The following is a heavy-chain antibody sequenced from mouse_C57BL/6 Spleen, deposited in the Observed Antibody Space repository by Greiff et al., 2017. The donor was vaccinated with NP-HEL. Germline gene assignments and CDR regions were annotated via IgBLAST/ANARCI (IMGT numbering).Heavy chain of an antibody. CDR1: GFTFSSYA. V-gene: IGHV5-4*01. CDR3: AREGSNHENYFDY. Sequence: EVMLVESGGGLVKPGGSLKLSCAASGFTFSSYAMSWVRQTPEKRLEWVATISDGGSYTYYPDNVKGRFTISRDNAKNNLYLQMSHLKSEDTAMYYCAREGSNHENYFDYWGQGTTLTVSS. CDR2: ISDGGSYT. D-gene: IGHD2-5*01. J-gene: IGHJ2*01.